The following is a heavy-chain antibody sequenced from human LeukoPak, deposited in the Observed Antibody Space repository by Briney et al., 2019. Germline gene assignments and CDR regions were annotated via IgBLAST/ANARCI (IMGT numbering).Heavy chain of an antibody. Sequence: GGSLRLSCAASGFTFSSYAMHWVRQAPGKGLEWVAVISYDGSNKYYADSVKGRFTISRDNSKNTLYLQMNSLRAEDTAVYYCARAPLRYFDLGYFDYWGQGTLVTVSS. D-gene: IGHD3-9*01. CDR2: ISYDGSNK. CDR3: ARAPLRYFDLGYFDY. J-gene: IGHJ4*02. CDR1: GFTFSSYA. V-gene: IGHV3-30-3*01.